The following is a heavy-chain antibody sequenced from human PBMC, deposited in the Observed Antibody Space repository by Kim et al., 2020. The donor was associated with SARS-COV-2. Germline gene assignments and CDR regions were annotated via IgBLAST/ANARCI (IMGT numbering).Heavy chain of an antibody. V-gene: IGHV3-15*01. CDR1: GFTFSNAW. CDR3: TTNQGYYDGSGYYLDI. CDR2: IKSKTDGGTT. Sequence: GGSLRLSCAASGFTFSNAWMSWVRQAPGKGLEWVGRIKSKTDGGTTDYAAPVKGRFTISRDDSKNTLYLQMNSLKAEDTAVYYCTTNQGYYDGSGYYLDIWGQGTMVTVSS. D-gene: IGHD3-22*01. J-gene: IGHJ3*02.